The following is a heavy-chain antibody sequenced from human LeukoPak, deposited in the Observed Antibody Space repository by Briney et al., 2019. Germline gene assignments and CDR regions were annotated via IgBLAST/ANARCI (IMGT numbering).Heavy chain of an antibody. D-gene: IGHD4-23*01. CDR3: ATTDYGGNWDAFDI. Sequence: ASVKVSCKASGYTFTGYYMYWVRQAPGQGLEWMGWINPNSGGTNYAQKFQGRVTMTRDTSISTAYMELSRLRSDDTAVYYCATTDYGGNWDAFDIWGQGTMVTVSS. CDR2: INPNSGGT. V-gene: IGHV1-2*02. CDR1: GYTFTGYY. J-gene: IGHJ3*02.